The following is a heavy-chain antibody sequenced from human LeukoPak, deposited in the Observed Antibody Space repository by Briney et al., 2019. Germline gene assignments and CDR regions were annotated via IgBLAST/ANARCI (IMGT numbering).Heavy chain of an antibody. CDR1: GFTFSSYA. Sequence: GGSLRLSCAASGFTFSSYAMSWVRQAPGKGLERVSGISTSGGSTSYADSVKGRFTISRDNPRNTLNMQMSSLRAEDTAVYYCAIMHRYYDGSGYWVQWGQGTLVTVSS. D-gene: IGHD3-22*01. CDR3: AIMHRYYDGSGYWVQ. V-gene: IGHV3-23*01. J-gene: IGHJ4*02. CDR2: ISTSGGST.